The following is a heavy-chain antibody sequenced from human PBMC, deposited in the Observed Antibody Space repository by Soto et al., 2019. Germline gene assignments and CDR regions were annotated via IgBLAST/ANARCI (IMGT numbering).Heavy chain of an antibody. CDR1: GGSISSSSYY. CDR3: ARRLVVVAAISYFDY. V-gene: IGHV4-39*01. J-gene: IGHJ4*02. CDR2: IYYSGST. D-gene: IGHD2-15*01. Sequence: QLQLQESGPGLVKPSETLSLTCTVSGGSISSSSYYWGWIRQPPGKGLEWIGSIYYSGSTYYNPSLKSRVTIXXDXSXXQFSLKLSSVTAADTAVYYCARRLVVVAAISYFDYWGQGTLVTVSS.